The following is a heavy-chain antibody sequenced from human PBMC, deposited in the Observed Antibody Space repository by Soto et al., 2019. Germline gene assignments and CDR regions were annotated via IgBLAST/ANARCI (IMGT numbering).Heavy chain of an antibody. D-gene: IGHD2-15*01. J-gene: IGHJ6*03. CDR3: ARGRAAYCSGSSCYQTPKYYYYYMDV. CDR2: IYYSGST. CDR1: GGSISSYY. V-gene: IGHV4-59*12. Sequence: SETLSLTCTVSGGSISSYYWSWIRQPPGKGLEWIGYIYYSGSTNYNPSLKSRVTISVDTSKNQFSLKVSSVTAADTAVYYCARGRAAYCSGSSCYQTPKYYYYYMDVWGKGTTVTVSS.